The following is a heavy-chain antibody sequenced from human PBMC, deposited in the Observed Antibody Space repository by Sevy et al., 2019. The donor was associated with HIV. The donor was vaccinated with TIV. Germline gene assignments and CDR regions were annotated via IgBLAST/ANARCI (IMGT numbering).Heavy chain of an antibody. V-gene: IGHV1-2*02. J-gene: IGHJ5*02. CDR1: GYTFTDYY. Sequence: ASVKVSCKASGYTFTDYYMHWVRQAPGQGLEWMGWINPNSGGTNYAQKFQGRVTLTRDRSISTAYMELSRLRSDDTAVYYCARSAAAGSPNWFDPWGQGTLVTVSS. CDR2: INPNSGGT. D-gene: IGHD6-13*01. CDR3: ARSAAAGSPNWFDP.